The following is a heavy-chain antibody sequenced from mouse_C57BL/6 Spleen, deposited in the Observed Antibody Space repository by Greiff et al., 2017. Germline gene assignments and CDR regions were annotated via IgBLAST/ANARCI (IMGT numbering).Heavy chain of an antibody. D-gene: IGHD2-1*01. CDR1: VYTFTDYE. J-gene: IGHJ2*01. Sequence: VQLQQSGAELVRPGASVTLSCKASVYTFTDYEMHWVKQTPVHGLEWIGAIDPETGGTAYNQKFKGKAIPTADKSSRTAYMGLRSLTSEDSAVYYCTRRCYYGNFYFDYWGQVTTLTVSS. V-gene: IGHV1-15*01. CDR3: TRRCYYGNFYFDY. CDR2: IDPETGGT.